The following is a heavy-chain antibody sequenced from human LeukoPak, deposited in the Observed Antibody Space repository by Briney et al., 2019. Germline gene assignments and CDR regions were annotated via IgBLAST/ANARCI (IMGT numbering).Heavy chain of an antibody. CDR1: GFTFSSYA. CDR2: ISYDGSNT. Sequence: GRSLRLSCAASGFTFSSYAMHWVRQAPGKGLEWVAVISYDGSNTYYADSVKGRFTISRDNSKNTLYPQMNSLRAEDTAMYYRAKEGYDFWSGRRVDYMDVWGRGTTVTVSS. D-gene: IGHD3-3*01. J-gene: IGHJ6*03. CDR3: AKEGYDFWSGRRVDYMDV. V-gene: IGHV3-30*04.